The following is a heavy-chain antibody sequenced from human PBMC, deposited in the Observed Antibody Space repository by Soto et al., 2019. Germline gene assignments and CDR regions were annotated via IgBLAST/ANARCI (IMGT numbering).Heavy chain of an antibody. CDR2: FDPEDGET. V-gene: IGHV1-24*01. D-gene: IGHD3-10*01. CDR3: ATETYGSGSRNFDY. J-gene: IGHJ4*02. Sequence: ASVKVSCKVSGYTLTELSMHWVRQAPGKGLEWMGGFDPEDGETIYAQKFQGRVTMTEDTSTDTAYMELSSLRSEDTAVYYCATETYGSGSRNFDYWGQGTLVTVSS. CDR1: GYTLTELS.